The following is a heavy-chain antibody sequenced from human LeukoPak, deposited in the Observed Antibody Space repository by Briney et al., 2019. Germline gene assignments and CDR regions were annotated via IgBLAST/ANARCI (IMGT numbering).Heavy chain of an antibody. CDR2: MNPNSGNT. CDR1: GYTFTSYD. J-gene: IGHJ6*02. D-gene: IGHD2-2*01. CDR3: ARERVVPAATYYYYYGMDV. Sequence: ASVKVSCKASGYTFTSYDINWVRQATGQGLEWMGWMNPNSGNTGYAQKFQGRVTMTRNTSISTAYMELSSLRSEDTAVYYCARERVVPAATYYYYYGMDVWGQGTTVTVSS. V-gene: IGHV1-8*01.